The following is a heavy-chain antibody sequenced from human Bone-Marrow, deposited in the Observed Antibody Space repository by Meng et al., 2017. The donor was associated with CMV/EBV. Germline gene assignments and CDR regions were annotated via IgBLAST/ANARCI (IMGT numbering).Heavy chain of an antibody. D-gene: IGHD2-15*01. V-gene: IGHV1-46*01. CDR1: RYTFTNYY. Sequence: CKASRYTFTNYYLHWVRQAPGQGLEWMGIINPFGGSTSYAQKFQGRITMTSDTSTSTVYMELSSLRSEDTAVYYCARGGSGKNWFDPWGQGTLVTVSS. CDR3: ARGGSGKNWFDP. CDR2: INPFGGST. J-gene: IGHJ5*02.